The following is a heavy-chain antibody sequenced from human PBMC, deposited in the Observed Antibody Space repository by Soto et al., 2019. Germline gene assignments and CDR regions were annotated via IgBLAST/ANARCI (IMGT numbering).Heavy chain of an antibody. D-gene: IGHD3-10*01. J-gene: IGHJ4*02. CDR3: ARSPPSSYYGGSGTFDY. V-gene: IGHV4-4*02. CDR1: GGFTSTNNW. Sequence: PSETLSLTCAVSGGFTSTNNWWSWVRQPPGKGLEWIGDAYHSGSTEYNPSLKSRVSISVDKSKSQISLKLTSATAADTAVYYCARSPPSSYYGGSGTFDYWGQGTLVTVSS. CDR2: AYHSGST.